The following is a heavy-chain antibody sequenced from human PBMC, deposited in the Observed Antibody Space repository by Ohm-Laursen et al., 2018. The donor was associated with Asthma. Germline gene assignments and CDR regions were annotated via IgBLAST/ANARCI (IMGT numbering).Heavy chain of an antibody. J-gene: IGHJ6*02. CDR2: ISYDGSNK. CDR3: ARMGYCSSTSCYSYYYYGMDV. Sequence: SLRLSCAASGFTFSSYAMHWVRQAPGKGLEWVAVISYDGSNKYYADSVKGRFTISRDNSKNTLYLQMNSLRAEDTAVYYCARMGYCSSTSCYSYYYYGMDVWGQGTTVTVSS. CDR1: GFTFSSYA. D-gene: IGHD2-2*01. V-gene: IGHV3-30-3*01.